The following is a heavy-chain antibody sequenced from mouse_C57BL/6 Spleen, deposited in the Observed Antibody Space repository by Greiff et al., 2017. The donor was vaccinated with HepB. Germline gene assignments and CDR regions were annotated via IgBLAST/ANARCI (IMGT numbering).Heavy chain of an antibody. D-gene: IGHD1-1*01. CDR1: GYSITSGYY. V-gene: IGHV3-6*01. Sequence: EVQLQESGPGLVKPSQSLSLTCSVTGYSITSGYYWNWIRQFPGNKLEWMGYISYDGSNNYNPSLKNRISITRDTSKNQFFLKLNSVTTEDTATYYCARPTVVPYWYFDVWGTGTTVTVSS. J-gene: IGHJ1*03. CDR3: ARPTVVPYWYFDV. CDR2: ISYDGSN.